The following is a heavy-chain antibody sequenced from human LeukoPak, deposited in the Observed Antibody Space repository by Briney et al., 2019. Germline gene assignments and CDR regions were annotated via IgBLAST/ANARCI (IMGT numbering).Heavy chain of an antibody. D-gene: IGHD6-13*01. V-gene: IGHV3-23*01. J-gene: IGHJ4*02. CDR2: ISGSGGTT. CDR1: GFNLNTYA. Sequence: GGSLRLSCAASGFNLNTYAMIWVRQAPGKGLEWVSGISGSGGTTYYADSVKGRFTISRDNAKNTLYLQMNSLRAEDTAVYYCARDFSQRGGSNLFDYWGQGTLVTVSS. CDR3: ARDFSQRGGSNLFDY.